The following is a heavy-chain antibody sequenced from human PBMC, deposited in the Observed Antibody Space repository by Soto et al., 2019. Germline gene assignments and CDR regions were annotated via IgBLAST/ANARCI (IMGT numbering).Heavy chain of an antibody. D-gene: IGHD6-19*01. Sequence: GGSLRLCCVVSGFTFSDFGMHWVRQSPGEGLAWVASISKDGLDRYYSESVKGRFTISRDDSKNTVFLQMNSLKVEDTAAYFCASPREGQWLVFDHWGQRTLVTVS. J-gene: IGHJ4*02. CDR1: GFTFSDFG. CDR2: ISKDGLDR. CDR3: ASPREGQWLVFDH. V-gene: IGHV3-30*19.